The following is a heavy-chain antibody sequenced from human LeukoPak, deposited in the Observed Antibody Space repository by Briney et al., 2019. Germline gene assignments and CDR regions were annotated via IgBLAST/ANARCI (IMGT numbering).Heavy chain of an antibody. CDR2: ISSSSSYI. V-gene: IGHV3-21*01. D-gene: IGHD3-16*01. CDR3: ARLYDYVWGGYNGYYMDV. J-gene: IGHJ6*03. CDR1: GFTFSSYS. Sequence: PGGSLRLSCAASGFTFSSYSMNWVRQAPGKGLEWVSSISSSSSYIYYADSVKGRFAISRDNAKNSLYLQMNSLRAEDTAVYYCARLYDYVWGGYNGYYMDVWGKGTTVTISS.